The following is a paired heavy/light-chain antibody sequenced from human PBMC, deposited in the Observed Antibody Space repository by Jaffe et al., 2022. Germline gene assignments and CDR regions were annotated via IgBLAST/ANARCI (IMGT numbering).Light chain of an antibody. CDR3: QQANSFPRT. V-gene: IGKV1-12*01. Sequence: DIQMTQSPSSVSASVGDRVTITCRASQGISSWLAWYQQKPGKAPKLLIYAASSLQSGVPSRFSGSGSGTDFTLTISSLQPEDFATYYCQQANSFPRTFGGGTKVEIK. CDR1: QGISSW. J-gene: IGKJ4*01. CDR2: AAS.
Heavy chain of an antibody. CDR2: IYHSGST. CDR3: ARGHYYGSAFTFSGGWWFDP. Sequence: QVQLQESGPGLVKPSETLSLTCAVSGYSISSGYYWGWIRQPPGKGLEWIGSIYHSGSTYYNPSLKSRVTISVDTSKNQFSLKLSSVTAADTAVYYCARGHYYGSAFTFSGGWWFDPWGQGTLVTVSS. D-gene: IGHD3-10*01. CDR1: GYSISSGYY. J-gene: IGHJ5*02. V-gene: IGHV4-38-2*01.